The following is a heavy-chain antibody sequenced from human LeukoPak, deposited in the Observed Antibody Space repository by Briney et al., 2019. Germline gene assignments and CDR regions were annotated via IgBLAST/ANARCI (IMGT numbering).Heavy chain of an antibody. Sequence: PSETLPLTCAVYGGSFSGYYWSWIRQPPGKGLEWIGEINHSGSTNYNPSLKSRVTISVDTSKNQFSLKLSSVTAADTAVYYCARGPSGDSSGYYPPYFDYWGQGTLVTVSS. CDR1: GGSFSGYY. CDR2: INHSGST. J-gene: IGHJ4*02. D-gene: IGHD3-22*01. CDR3: ARGPSGDSSGYYPPYFDY. V-gene: IGHV4-34*01.